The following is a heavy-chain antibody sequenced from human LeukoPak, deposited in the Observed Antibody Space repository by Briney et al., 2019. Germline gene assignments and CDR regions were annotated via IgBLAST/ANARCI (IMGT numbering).Heavy chain of an antibody. CDR1: GYTFTSYA. J-gene: IGHJ6*02. D-gene: IGHD3-10*01. CDR2: INTNTGNP. CDR3: ARVRVRGYYYGMDV. Sequence: GASVKVSCKASGYTFTSYAMNWERQAPGQGLEWMGWINTNTGNPTYAQGFTGRFVFSLDTSVSTAYLQISSLKAEDTAVYYCARVRVRGYYYGMDVWGQGTTVTVSS. V-gene: IGHV7-4-1*02.